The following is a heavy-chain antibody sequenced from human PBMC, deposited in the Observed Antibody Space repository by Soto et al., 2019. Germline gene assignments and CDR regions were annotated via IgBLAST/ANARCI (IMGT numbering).Heavy chain of an antibody. CDR3: ARGAYSDSSTYFDY. J-gene: IGHJ4*02. CDR1: GGSISSGDSY. V-gene: IGHV4-30-4*01. Sequence: QVQLQESGPGLVRPSQTLSLTCTVSGGSISSGDSYWSWIRQPPGKGLEWLGYIYYSGAAYSSPSLQSRLTILIDPSKNQFSLKLNSVTAADTAVYYCARGAYSDSSTYFDYWGQGALVTVSS. CDR2: IYYSGAA. D-gene: IGHD6-6*01.